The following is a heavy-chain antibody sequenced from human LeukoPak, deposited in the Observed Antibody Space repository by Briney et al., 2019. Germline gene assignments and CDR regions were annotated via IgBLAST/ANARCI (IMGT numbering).Heavy chain of an antibody. CDR2: INHSGST. V-gene: IGHV4-34*01. D-gene: IGHD2-2*01. CDR3: ARTTEDCSSTSCYQYWFDP. CDR1: GGSFSGYY. Sequence: SETLSLTCAVYGGSFSGYYWSWLRQPPGKGLEWIGEINHSGSTSYNPSLKSRVTISVDTSKNQISLKVRSVTAADTAVYYCARTTEDCSSTSCYQYWFDPWGQGTLVTVSS. J-gene: IGHJ5*02.